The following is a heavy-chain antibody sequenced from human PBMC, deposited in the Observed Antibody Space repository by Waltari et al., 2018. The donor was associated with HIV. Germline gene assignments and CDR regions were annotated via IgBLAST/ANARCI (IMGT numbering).Heavy chain of an antibody. V-gene: IGHV4-59*01. D-gene: IGHD2-21*02. CDR3: ARDCGGDCYLDAARYFDY. J-gene: IGHJ4*02. CDR2: VYYSGIT. CDR1: GGSISTYY. Sequence: QVQLQESGPGLVKPSETLSLTCTVSGGSISTYYWSWIRQPPGKGLEWIGFVYYSGITNDNPSLKSRVSISVDVSKKQFSLKLTSVTAADTAVYYCARDCGGDCYLDAARYFDYWGQGALVTVSS.